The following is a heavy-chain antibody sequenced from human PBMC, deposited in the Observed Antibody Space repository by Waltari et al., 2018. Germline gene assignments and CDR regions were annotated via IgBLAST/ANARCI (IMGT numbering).Heavy chain of an antibody. CDR3: ARGRYYGSGSYLSYYFDY. V-gene: IGHV3-7*04. J-gene: IGHJ4*02. CDR2: IKEDGSEK. CDR1: GFTFRRYW. D-gene: IGHD3-10*01. Sequence: EVQLVESGGGLVQPGGSLRLSCAASGFTFRRYWLCWVRQAPGKGLEWVANIKEDGSEKYYVDSVKGRFTISRDNAKNSLYLQMNSLRAEDTAVYYCARGRYYGSGSYLSYYFDYWGQGTLVTVSS.